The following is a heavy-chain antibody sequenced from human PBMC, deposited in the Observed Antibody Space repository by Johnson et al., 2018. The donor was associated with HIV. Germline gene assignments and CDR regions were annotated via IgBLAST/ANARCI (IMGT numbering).Heavy chain of an antibody. J-gene: IGHJ3*02. CDR2: INSDGRDI. D-gene: IGHD2-15*01. CDR1: GFTFSSYA. Sequence: VQLVESGGGVVQPGRSLRLSCAASGFTFSSYAMHWVRQAPGKGLVWISRINSDGRDINYADSVKGRFTISRDNAKNTLNLQMNSLRAEDTAVYYCTRGWSAFDIWGQGTMVTVSS. V-gene: IGHV3-74*02. CDR3: TRGWSAFDI.